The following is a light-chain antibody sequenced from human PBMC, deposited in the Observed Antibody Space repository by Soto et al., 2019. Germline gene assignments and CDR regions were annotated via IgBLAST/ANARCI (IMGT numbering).Light chain of an antibody. CDR1: SSDVGGYNY. J-gene: IGLJ2*01. CDR3: SSYTSSSTLVV. CDR2: DVS. Sequence: SALTQPASVSGSPGQSITISCTGTSSDVGGYNYVSWYQQHPGKAPKLMIYDVSNRPSGVSNRFSGSKSGNTASLTISGLQAEDEADYYCSSYTSSSTLVVFGGGTKLTVX. V-gene: IGLV2-14*01.